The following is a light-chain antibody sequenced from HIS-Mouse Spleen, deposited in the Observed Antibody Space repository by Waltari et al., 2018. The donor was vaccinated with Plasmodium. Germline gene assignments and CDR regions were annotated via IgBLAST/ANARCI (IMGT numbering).Light chain of an antibody. CDR2: DAS. V-gene: IGKV1-13*02. Sequence: IQLTQSTSSLSASVGDRVTITCRASQGISSALALYQQQPGKAPELLIYDASSLESGVPSRFSGSGSGTDFTLTISSLQPEDFATYYCQQFNSYPLTFGGGTKVEIK. J-gene: IGKJ4*01. CDR1: QGISSA. CDR3: QQFNSYPLT.